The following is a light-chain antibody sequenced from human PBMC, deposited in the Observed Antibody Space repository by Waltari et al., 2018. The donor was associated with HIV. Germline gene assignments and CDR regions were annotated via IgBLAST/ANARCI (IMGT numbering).Light chain of an antibody. Sequence: EIVMTQSPDTLSVSPGERASLSCRASQSVGTNLAWYQKKPGQAPRLLIYGASTRATGIPGRFSGSGSGTEFTLTISSLQSEDFALYYCQQYNNWPPGATFGGGTKVEIK. CDR2: GAS. V-gene: IGKV3-15*01. CDR3: QQYNNWPPGAT. CDR1: QSVGTN. J-gene: IGKJ4*01.